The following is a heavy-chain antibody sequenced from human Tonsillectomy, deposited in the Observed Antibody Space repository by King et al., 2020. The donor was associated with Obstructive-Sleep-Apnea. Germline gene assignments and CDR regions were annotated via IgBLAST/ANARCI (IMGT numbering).Heavy chain of an antibody. D-gene: IGHD2-15*01. CDR3: TGGSPGFDH. Sequence: VQLVESGGGLVKPGGSLRLSCAASGFTFSTYSMNWVRQAPGKGLEWVSSITSSSSYLYYADSIKVRFTVSRANAKNSLYLQMIGLRAEDTAVYYCTGGSPGFDHWGQGTLVTVSS. CDR2: ITSSSSYL. V-gene: IGHV3-21*01. CDR1: GFTFSTYS. J-gene: IGHJ4*02.